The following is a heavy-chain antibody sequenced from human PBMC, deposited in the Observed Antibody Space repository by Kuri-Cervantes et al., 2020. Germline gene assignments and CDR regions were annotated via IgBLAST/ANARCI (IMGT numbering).Heavy chain of an antibody. CDR1: GFTFSDYY. CDR3: ARVWGAYCGGDCYSSNDY. V-gene: IGHV3-11*01. CDR2: ISSSGSTI. D-gene: IGHD2-21*02. Sequence: GESLKISCAASGFTFSDYYMSWIRQAPGKGLEWVSYISSSGSTIYYADSVKGRFTISRDNAKNSLYLQMNSLRAEDTAVYYCARVWGAYCGGDCYSSNDYWGQGTLVTVSS. J-gene: IGHJ4*02.